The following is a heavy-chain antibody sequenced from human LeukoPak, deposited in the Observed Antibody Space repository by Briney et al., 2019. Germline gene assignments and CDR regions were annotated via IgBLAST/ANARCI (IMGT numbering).Heavy chain of an antibody. CDR1: GGSISSGGYY. D-gene: IGHD3-22*01. CDR3: ARVYDSSGFYFDY. CDR2: IYYSGST. J-gene: IGHJ4*02. Sequence: PSETLSLTCTVSGGSISSGGYYWSWIRQHPGKGLEWIGYIYYSGSTYYNPSLESRVTISVDTSKNQFSLKLSSVTAADTAVYYCARVYDSSGFYFDYWGQGTLVTVSS. V-gene: IGHV4-31*03.